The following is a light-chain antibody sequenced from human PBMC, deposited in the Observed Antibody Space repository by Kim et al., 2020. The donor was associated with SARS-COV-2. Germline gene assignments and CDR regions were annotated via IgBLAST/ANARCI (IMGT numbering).Light chain of an antibody. CDR1: QSSRSNQ. CDR3: QQHGSSPQGT. J-gene: IGKJ1*01. CDR2: DAS. Sequence: PGDRATPSWRASQSSRSNQLAWYQQRPRLPPRLLIYDASRRATGAPDRFSGRGSGTDFTLTISRLEPADYAVYYCQQHGSSPQGTFGQGTKVDIK. V-gene: IGKV3-20*01.